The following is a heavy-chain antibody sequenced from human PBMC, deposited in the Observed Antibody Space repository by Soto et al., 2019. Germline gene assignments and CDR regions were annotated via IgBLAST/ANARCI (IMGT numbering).Heavy chain of an antibody. CDR3: ARVGSYYDSSGYYYPGKGAFDI. J-gene: IGHJ3*02. CDR1: GFTFSSYG. D-gene: IGHD3-22*01. CDR2: IWYDGSNK. V-gene: IGHV3-33*01. Sequence: GGSLRLSCAASGFTFSSYGMHWVRQAPGKGLEWVAVIWYDGSNKYYADSVKGRFTISRDNSKNTLYLQMNSLRAEDTAVYYCARVGSYYDSSGYYYPGKGAFDIWGQGTMVTVSS.